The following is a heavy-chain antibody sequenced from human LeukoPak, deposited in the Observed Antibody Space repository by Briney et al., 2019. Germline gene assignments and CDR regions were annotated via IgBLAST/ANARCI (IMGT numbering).Heavy chain of an antibody. CDR1: GFTFSRNV. V-gene: IGHV3-30*01. CDR2: ISYDGNNK. Sequence: GGSLRLSCAASGFTFSRNVMLWVRQAPGKGLEWVATISYDGNNKFHADSVKGRFTISRDNSRNTLYLQMNSLRGEDAAVYSCARGGIPTGPYYYFYYMDVWGKGTAVTVSS. CDR3: ARGGIPTGPYYYFYYMDV. J-gene: IGHJ6*03. D-gene: IGHD3-10*01.